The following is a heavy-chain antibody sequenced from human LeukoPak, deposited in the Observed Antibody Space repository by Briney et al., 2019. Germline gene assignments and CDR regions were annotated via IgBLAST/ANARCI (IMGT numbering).Heavy chain of an antibody. CDR3: AKDSPPYCSSTSCYPWFYP. V-gene: IGHV3-30*18. J-gene: IGHJ5*02. D-gene: IGHD2-2*01. CDR1: GFTFSSYG. CDR2: ISYDGSNK. Sequence: SGGSLRLSCAASGFTFSSYGMHWVRQAPGKGLEWVAVISYDGSNKYYADSVKGRFTISRDNSKNTLYLQMNSLRAEDTAVYYCAKDSPPYCSSTSCYPWFYPWGQGTLVTVSS.